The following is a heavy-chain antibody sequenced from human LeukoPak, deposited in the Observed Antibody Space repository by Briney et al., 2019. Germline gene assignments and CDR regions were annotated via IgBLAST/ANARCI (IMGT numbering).Heavy chain of an antibody. Sequence: GGSLRLSCAASGFTVSSNYMSWVRQAPGKGLEWVSVIYSGGSTYYADSVKGRLTISRDNSKNTLYLQMNSLRAEDTAVYYCARDGGTVAGLEHYYGMDVWGQGTTVTVSS. CDR2: IYSGGST. J-gene: IGHJ6*02. V-gene: IGHV3-66*01. CDR1: GFTVSSNY. CDR3: ARDGGTVAGLEHYYGMDV. D-gene: IGHD6-19*01.